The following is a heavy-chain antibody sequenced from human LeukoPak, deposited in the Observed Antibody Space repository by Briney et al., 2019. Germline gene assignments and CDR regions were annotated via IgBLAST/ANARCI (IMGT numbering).Heavy chain of an antibody. CDR1: GGSFSGYY. CDR3: ARGRYFDGMDV. V-gene: IGHV4-34*01. D-gene: IGHD3-9*01. CDR2: INHSGST. Sequence: SETLSLTCAVYGGSFSGYYWSWIRQPPGKGLEWIGEINHSGSTNYNPSLKSRVTISVDTSKNRFSLKLSSVTAADTAVYYCARGRYFDGMDVWGQGTTVTVSS. J-gene: IGHJ6*02.